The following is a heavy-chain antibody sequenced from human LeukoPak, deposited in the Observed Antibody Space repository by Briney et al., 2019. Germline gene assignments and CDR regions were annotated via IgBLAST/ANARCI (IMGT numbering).Heavy chain of an antibody. D-gene: IGHD4-17*01. J-gene: IGHJ4*02. CDR2: IYTNGST. CDR1: GGSISSCSYY. Sequence: PSETLSLTCTVSGGSISSCSYYWSWIRQPAGKGLEWIGRIYTNGSTNYNPSLKSRVTISVDTSKNQFSLKLSSVTAADTAVYYCARAATTVTRNYFDYWGQGTLVTVSS. CDR3: ARAATTVTRNYFDY. V-gene: IGHV4-61*02.